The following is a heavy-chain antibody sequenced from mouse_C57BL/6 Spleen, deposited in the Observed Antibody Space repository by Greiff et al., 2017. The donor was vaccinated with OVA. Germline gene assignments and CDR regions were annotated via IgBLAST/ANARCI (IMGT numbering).Heavy chain of an antibody. Sequence: VQLQPSGAELVKPGASVKMSCKASGYTFTSYWITWVKQRPGQGLEWIGDIYPGSGSTNYNEKFKSKATLTVDTSSSTAYMQLSSLTSEDSAVYDCARRVTVAWFAYWGQGTLVTVSA. V-gene: IGHV1-55*01. CDR2: IYPGSGST. J-gene: IGHJ3*01. CDR1: GYTFTSYW. D-gene: IGHD2-1*01. CDR3: ARRVTVAWFAY.